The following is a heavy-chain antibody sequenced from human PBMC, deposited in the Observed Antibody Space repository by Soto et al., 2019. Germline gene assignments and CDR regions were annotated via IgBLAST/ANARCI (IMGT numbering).Heavy chain of an antibody. CDR2: ISYAGST. CDR1: GGSMGSGDYY. CDR3: ARVTLDRDGYNCWFDR. J-gene: IGHJ5*02. D-gene: IGHD5-12*01. Sequence: QVQLQESGPGLLKPSQTLSLTCTVSGGSMGSGDYYWSWIRQHPGKGLEWIGYISYAGSTYHNPSLTSRPIMSVDTSKNQFSLRLTSVTAADTAVYYCARVTLDRDGYNCWFDRWGQGTLDTVSS. V-gene: IGHV4-31*03.